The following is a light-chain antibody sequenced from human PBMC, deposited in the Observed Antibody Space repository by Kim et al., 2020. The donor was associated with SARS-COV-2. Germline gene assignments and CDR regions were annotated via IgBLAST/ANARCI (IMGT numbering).Light chain of an antibody. J-gene: IGKJ4*01. Sequence: VTMNCKSSQTVLHRSNNKNYLAWYKQNPGQPPKLLIYWASTRQSGVPARFSGSGSGTDFTLTISSLQAEDVAVYYCQQYYSSPLTFGGGTKVDIK. CDR2: WAS. CDR1: QTVLHRSNNKNY. V-gene: IGKV4-1*01. CDR3: QQYYSSPLT.